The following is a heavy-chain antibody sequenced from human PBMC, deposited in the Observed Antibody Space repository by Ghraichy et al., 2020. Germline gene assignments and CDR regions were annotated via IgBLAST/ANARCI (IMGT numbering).Heavy chain of an antibody. V-gene: IGHV3-66*01. CDR3: ARARYSSSWYQYYFDY. J-gene: IGHJ4*02. CDR2: IYSGGSA. Sequence: GGSLRLSCAASGFTVSSNYMSWVRQAPGKGLEWVSVIYSGGSAYYADSVKGRFTISRDNSKNTLYLQMNSLRAEDTAVYYCARARYSSSWYQYYFDYWGQGTLVTVSS. CDR1: GFTVSSNY. D-gene: IGHD6-13*01.